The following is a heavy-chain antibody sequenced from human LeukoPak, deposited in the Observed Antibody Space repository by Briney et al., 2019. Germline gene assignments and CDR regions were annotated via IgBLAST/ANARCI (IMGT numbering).Heavy chain of an antibody. V-gene: IGHV4-59*01. CDR2: IYYSGST. CDR1: GGSISSYY. Sequence: PSETPSLTCTVSGGSISSYYWSWIRQPPGKGLEWIGNIYYSGSTNYNPSLKSRVTISVDTSKNQFSLKLTSVTAADTAVYYCAREGSSSWSGYFQHWGQGTLVTVSS. CDR3: AREGSSSWSGYFQH. D-gene: IGHD6-13*01. J-gene: IGHJ1*01.